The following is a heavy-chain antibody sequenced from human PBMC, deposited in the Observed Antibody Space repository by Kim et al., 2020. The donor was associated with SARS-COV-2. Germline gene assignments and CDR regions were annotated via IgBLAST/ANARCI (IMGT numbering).Heavy chain of an antibody. CDR3: ARGGAHCGGSSCLNFDL. Sequence: GGSLRLSCAASGFTFSSYAMHWVRQAPGKGLEYVSAINTNGGTTHYANSVKGRFIISRDNSKNTLFLQMGSLRTEDMAVYYCARGGAHCGGSSCLNFDLWGQGASVTVSS. CDR2: INTNGGTT. CDR1: GFTFSSYA. D-gene: IGHD2-21*01. V-gene: IGHV3-64*01. J-gene: IGHJ4*02.